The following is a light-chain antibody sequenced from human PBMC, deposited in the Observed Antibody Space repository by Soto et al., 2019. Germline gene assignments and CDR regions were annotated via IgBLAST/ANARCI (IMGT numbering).Light chain of an antibody. CDR3: CSYAGSSTSVL. V-gene: IGLV2-11*02. CDR2: DVY. CDR1: SSDVGGLNY. J-gene: IGLJ2*01. Sequence: QSALTQPASVSGSPGQSITISCTATSSDVGGLNYVSWYQHHPGNAPKLIIHDVYKRPSGVPDRFSASKSGNTASLTISGLQIEDEADYYCCSYAGSSTSVLFGGGTKLTVL.